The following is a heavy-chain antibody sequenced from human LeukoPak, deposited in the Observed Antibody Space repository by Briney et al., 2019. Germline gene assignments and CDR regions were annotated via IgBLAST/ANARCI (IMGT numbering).Heavy chain of an antibody. D-gene: IGHD6-13*01. Sequence: ASVKVSCKAAGYTFTSYYMHWVRQAPGQGLEWMGIINPSGGSTSYAQKFQGRVTMTRDMSTSTVYMELSSLRSEDTAVYYCAREQIAAAGVFDYWGQGTLVTVSS. J-gene: IGHJ4*02. V-gene: IGHV1-46*01. CDR3: AREQIAAAGVFDY. CDR1: GYTFTSYY. CDR2: INPSGGST.